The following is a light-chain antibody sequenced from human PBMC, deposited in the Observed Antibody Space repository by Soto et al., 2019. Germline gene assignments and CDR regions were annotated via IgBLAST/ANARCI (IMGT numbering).Light chain of an antibody. V-gene: IGKV3-20*01. J-gene: IGKJ1*01. CDR3: QQYGSSPRT. CDR1: QSVSSSY. CDR2: GAS. Sequence: EIVLTQSPGTLSLSPGERATFSCRASQSVSSSYLAWYQQKPGQAPRLLIYGASSRATGIPDRFSGSGSGTDFTLTIRRLEPEDFAVYYCQQYGSSPRTFGQGTKVDIK.